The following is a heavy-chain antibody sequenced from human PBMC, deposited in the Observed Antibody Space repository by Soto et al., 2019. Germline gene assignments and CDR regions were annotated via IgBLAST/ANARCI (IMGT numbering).Heavy chain of an antibody. J-gene: IGHJ4*02. CDR3: ARDGSGRPATY. Sequence: SETLSLTCTVSGGSITSYYWTWIRQPPGKGLEWIGYIYSSGSTNYNPSLKSRVTISVDTSKNQFSLKLNSVTAADTAVYYCARDGSGRPATYWGQGTLVTVSS. D-gene: IGHD3-10*01. V-gene: IGHV4-59*01. CDR2: IYSSGST. CDR1: GGSITSYY.